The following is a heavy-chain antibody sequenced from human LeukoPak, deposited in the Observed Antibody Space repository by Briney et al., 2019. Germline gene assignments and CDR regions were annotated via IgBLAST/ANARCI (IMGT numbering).Heavy chain of an antibody. CDR3: ARDLAMRRESPYSSSWYPPAY. CDR1: GYTLTELS. D-gene: IGHD6-13*01. V-gene: IGHV1-24*01. J-gene: IGHJ4*02. Sequence: ASVKVSCKVSGYTLTELSMHWVRQAPGKGLEWMGGFDPEDGETIYAQKFQGRVTMTEDTSTDTAYMELSSLRSEDTAVYYCARDLAMRRESPYSSSWYPPAYWGQGTLVTVSS. CDR2: FDPEDGET.